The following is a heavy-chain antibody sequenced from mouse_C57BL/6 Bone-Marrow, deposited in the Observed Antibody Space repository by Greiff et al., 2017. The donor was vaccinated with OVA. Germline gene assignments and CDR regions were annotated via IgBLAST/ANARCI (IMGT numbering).Heavy chain of an antibody. CDR2: IYPGSGST. CDR3: ARGDGGYHWFAC. Sequence: VQLQQPGAELVKPGASVKMSCKASGYTFTSYWITWVKQRPGQGLEWIGDIYPGSGSTNYNEKFKSKATLTVDTCSSTAYMQLSSLTSEDSAVYDCARGDGGYHWFACWGQGTLVTVSA. CDR1: GYTFTSYW. D-gene: IGHD2-2*01. V-gene: IGHV1-55*01. J-gene: IGHJ3*01.